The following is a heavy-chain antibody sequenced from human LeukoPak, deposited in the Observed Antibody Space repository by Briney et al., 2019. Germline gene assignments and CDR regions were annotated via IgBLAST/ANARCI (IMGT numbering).Heavy chain of an antibody. CDR1: GFAFSDYY. CDR2: ITSSSTYT. CDR3: ARDRISSSWYYFDY. J-gene: IGHJ4*02. D-gene: IGHD6-13*01. V-gene: IGHV3-11*05. Sequence: GGSLRPSCAASGFAFSDYYMSWIRQAPGKGLEWVSYITSSSTYTSYADSVKGRFTISRDNAKNSLYLQMNSLRAEDTAVYFCARDRISSSWYYFDYWGQGTLVTVSS.